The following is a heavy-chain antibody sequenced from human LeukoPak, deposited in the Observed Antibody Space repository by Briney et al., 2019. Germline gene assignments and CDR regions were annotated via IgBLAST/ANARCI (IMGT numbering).Heavy chain of an antibody. Sequence: GGSLRLSCAASGFTFDDYAMQWVRQAPGKGLEWVSGISWNSGSIGYADSVKGRFTISRDNAKNSLYLQMNSLRAEDTALYYCAKSITMIVEAPILDAFDIWGQGTMVTVSS. J-gene: IGHJ3*02. CDR3: AKSITMIVEAPILDAFDI. CDR1: GFTFDDYA. CDR2: ISWNSGSI. V-gene: IGHV3-9*01. D-gene: IGHD3-22*01.